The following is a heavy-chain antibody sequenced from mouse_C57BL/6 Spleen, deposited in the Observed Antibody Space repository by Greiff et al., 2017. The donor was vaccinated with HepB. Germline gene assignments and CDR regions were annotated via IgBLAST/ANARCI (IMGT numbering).Heavy chain of an antibody. V-gene: IGHV1-64*01. D-gene: IGHD1-1*01. Sequence: VQLQQPGAELVKPGASVKLSWKASGYTFTSYWMHWVKQRPGQGLEWIGMIHPNSGSTNYNEKFKSKATLTVDKSSSTAYMQLSSLTSEDSAVYYCARGRVITTVVAQYYFDYWGQGTTLTVSS. CDR3: ARGRVITTVVAQYYFDY. CDR1: GYTFTSYW. CDR2: IHPNSGST. J-gene: IGHJ2*01.